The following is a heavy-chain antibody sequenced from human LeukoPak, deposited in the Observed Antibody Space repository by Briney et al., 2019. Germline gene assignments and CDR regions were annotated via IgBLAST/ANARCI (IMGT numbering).Heavy chain of an antibody. Sequence: GGSLRLSCVASGFTFSGYSMSWVRQAPGKGLEWVGRSRNKVNSYTTEYAASVKGRFTISRDESKNFLYLQMNSLKSEDTAIYYCGRWGIPTAHDYWGQGTLVTVSS. CDR3: GRWGIPTAHDY. CDR1: GFTFSGYS. V-gene: IGHV3-72*01. J-gene: IGHJ4*02. CDR2: SRNKVNSYTT. D-gene: IGHD1-26*01.